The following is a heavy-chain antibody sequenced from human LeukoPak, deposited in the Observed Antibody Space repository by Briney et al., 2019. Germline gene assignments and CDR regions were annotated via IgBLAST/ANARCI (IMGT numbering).Heavy chain of an antibody. Sequence: GGSLRLSCATSGFTFSSYAMNWVRQAPGKGLEWISAISGSGGSTYYADSVKGRFTISRDNSKNTLYLQMNSLGAEDTAVYYCATRGTGTAAGDYWGQGTLVTVSS. V-gene: IGHV3-23*01. CDR3: ATRGTGTAAGDY. D-gene: IGHD1-7*01. CDR1: GFTFSSYA. J-gene: IGHJ4*02. CDR2: ISGSGGST.